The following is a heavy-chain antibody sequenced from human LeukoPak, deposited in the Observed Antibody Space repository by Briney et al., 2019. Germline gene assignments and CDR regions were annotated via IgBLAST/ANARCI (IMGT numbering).Heavy chain of an antibody. Sequence: GGSLRLSCAASGFTFSSYGMHWVRQAPGKGLEWVAVISYDGSNKYYADSVKGRFTISRDNSKNTLYLQMNSLRAEDTAVYYCAKVGIAARLAQYYFDYWGQGTLVTVSS. J-gene: IGHJ4*02. CDR2: ISYDGSNK. V-gene: IGHV3-30*18. D-gene: IGHD6-6*01. CDR1: GFTFSSYG. CDR3: AKVGIAARLAQYYFDY.